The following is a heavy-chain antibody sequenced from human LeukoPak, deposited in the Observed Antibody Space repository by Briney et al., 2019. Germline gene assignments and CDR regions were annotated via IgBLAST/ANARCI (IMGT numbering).Heavy chain of an antibody. CDR1: GFTFSNYA. D-gene: IGHD6-19*01. Sequence: SGRSLRLSCAVSGFTFSNYAMHWVRQAPGKGLEWMSFISYDGSNKDYAHSVKGRFNISRDDSKSTLYLQMNSLRPEDTAVYYCARPETQYSSGLDGFDIWGQGTMVTVSS. CDR3: ARPETQYSSGLDGFDI. CDR2: ISYDGSNK. V-gene: IGHV3-30-3*01. J-gene: IGHJ3*02.